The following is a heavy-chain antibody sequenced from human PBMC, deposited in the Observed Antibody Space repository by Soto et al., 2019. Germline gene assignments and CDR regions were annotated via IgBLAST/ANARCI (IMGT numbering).Heavy chain of an antibody. CDR1: GYRFSSCW. J-gene: IGHJ4*02. D-gene: IGHD5-12*01. V-gene: IGHV5-51*01. CDR3: VRSREGYNSLFDY. Sequence: EVQLVQSGVEVKKAGESLKISCRASGYRFSSCWIGWVRQVPGKGLESVGIIYPDDSDTKYSPPFQGQVTISADKSIRAAYLQWNSLKASDTALYYCVRSREGYNSLFDYWGQGTLVSVSS. CDR2: IYPDDSDT.